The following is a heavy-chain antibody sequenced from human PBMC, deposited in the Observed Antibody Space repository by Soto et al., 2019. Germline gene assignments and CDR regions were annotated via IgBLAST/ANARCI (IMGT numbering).Heavy chain of an antibody. Sequence: GGSVRLSCAASGFVFSDYGLHWVRQAPGKGLDGVALITNDGNNEYYREAVKGRFSISRGRSTNTVDLLMNSLRPEDTGVYYCAKEGPGGGRHFYYAMDVWGQGTTVTVSS. CDR3: AKEGPGGGRHFYYAMDV. J-gene: IGHJ6*02. CDR1: GFVFSDYG. CDR2: ITNDGNNE. D-gene: IGHD1-26*01. V-gene: IGHV3-30*02.